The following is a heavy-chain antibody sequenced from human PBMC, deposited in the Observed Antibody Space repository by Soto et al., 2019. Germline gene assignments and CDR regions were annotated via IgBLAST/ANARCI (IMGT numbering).Heavy chain of an antibody. J-gene: IGHJ4*02. V-gene: IGHV3-9*01. CDR3: AKANQSLILVVTGTHYFDY. CDR2: ISWNNGNV. CDR1: GFIFDDYA. D-gene: IGHD3-22*01. Sequence: EVQLVESGGNLVQPGGSLRLSCAASGFIFDDYAMHWVRQTPGKGLEWVSGISWNNGNVAYADAVKGRFTISRDNAKNSLYLQMSSLRPEDTAVYYCAKANQSLILVVTGTHYFDYWGQGTLVPVSS.